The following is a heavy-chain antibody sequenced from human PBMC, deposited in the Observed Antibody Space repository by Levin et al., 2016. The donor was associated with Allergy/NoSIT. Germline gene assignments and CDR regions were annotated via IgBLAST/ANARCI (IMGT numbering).Heavy chain of an antibody. CDR1: GGTFSSYA. J-gene: IGHJ6*02. Sequence: SVKVSCKASGGTFSSYAISWVRQAPGQGLEWMGGIIPIFGIANYAQKFQGRVTITADKSTSTAYMELSSLRSEDTAVYYCARSRDWTYGMDVWGQGTTVTVSS. V-gene: IGHV1-69*10. CDR3: ARSRDWTYGMDV. D-gene: IGHD3/OR15-3a*01. CDR2: IIPIFGIA.